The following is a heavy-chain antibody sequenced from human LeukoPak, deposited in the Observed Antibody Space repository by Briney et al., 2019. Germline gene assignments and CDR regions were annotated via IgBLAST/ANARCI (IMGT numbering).Heavy chain of an antibody. CDR3: ARGLFGELIYDAFDL. D-gene: IGHD3-10*02. Sequence: PSQTLSLTCTISGGSISSGSYYWSWIRQPAGKGLEWMGRIYTSVNTDYNPSLKSRITMSVDTSKNQFSLRLSSVTAADTAVYFCARGLFGELIYDAFDLWGQGTMVTVSS. CDR2: IYTSVNT. CDR1: GGSISSGSYY. J-gene: IGHJ3*01. V-gene: IGHV4-61*02.